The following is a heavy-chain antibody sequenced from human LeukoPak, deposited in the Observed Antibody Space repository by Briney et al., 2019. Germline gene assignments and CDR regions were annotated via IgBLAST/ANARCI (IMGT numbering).Heavy chain of an antibody. D-gene: IGHD2-2*01. V-gene: IGHV4-34*01. CDR1: GGPFSGHY. J-gene: IGHJ4*02. CDR3: ATMRGYCSSPTCQDS. CDR2: INHSGSA. Sequence: PSETLSLTCAVYGGPFSGHYWRWIRRPPGKGLEWIGEINHSGSANYSPSLKSRVTLSVDTSKNQFSLKLSSVTAADTAMYYCATMRGYCSSPTCQDSWGQGTLVTVSS.